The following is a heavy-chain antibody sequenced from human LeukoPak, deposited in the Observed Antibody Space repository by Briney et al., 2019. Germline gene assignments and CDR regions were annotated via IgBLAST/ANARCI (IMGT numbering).Heavy chain of an antibody. J-gene: IGHJ4*02. D-gene: IGHD6-19*01. V-gene: IGHV3-48*02. CDR1: GFTFSSYS. CDR3: ARAPVAGRNYFDY. Sequence: GGSLRLTCAASGFTFSSYSMHWVRQAPGKGLEWVSYISSTGSTIYYADSVRGRFTISRDNAKNSLYLLMNSLRDEDTAVYYCARAPVAGRNYFDYWGQRTPFSVSS. CDR2: ISSTGSTI.